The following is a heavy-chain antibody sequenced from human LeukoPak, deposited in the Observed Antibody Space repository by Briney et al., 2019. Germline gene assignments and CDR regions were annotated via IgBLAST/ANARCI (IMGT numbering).Heavy chain of an antibody. Sequence: PSETLSLTCAVYGGSFSGYYWSCIRQPPGKGLEWIGEINHSGSTNYNPSIKSRVTISVDTSKNQFSLKLSSVTAADTAVYYCASDYDNDAFDIWGQGTMVTVSS. CDR2: INHSGST. V-gene: IGHV4-34*01. J-gene: IGHJ3*02. D-gene: IGHD3-9*01. CDR1: GGSFSGYY. CDR3: ASDYDNDAFDI.